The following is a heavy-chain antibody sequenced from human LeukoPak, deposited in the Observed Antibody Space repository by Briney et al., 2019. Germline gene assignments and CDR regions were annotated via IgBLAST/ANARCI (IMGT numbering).Heavy chain of an antibody. V-gene: IGHV3-30*04. CDR1: GFTFSSYA. J-gene: IGHJ4*02. D-gene: IGHD6-13*01. CDR2: ISYDGSNK. CDR3: ARERYSSSWTLGY. Sequence: GGSLRLSCAASGFTFSSYAMHWVRQAPGKGLEWVAVISYDGSNKYYADSVKGRFTISRDNSKNPLYLQMNSLRAEDTAVYYCARERYSSSWTLGYWGQGTLVTVSS.